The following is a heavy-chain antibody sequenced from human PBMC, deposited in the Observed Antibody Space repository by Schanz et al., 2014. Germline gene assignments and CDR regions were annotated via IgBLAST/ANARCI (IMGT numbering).Heavy chain of an antibody. J-gene: IGHJ4*02. Sequence: QVHLVESGGGVVQPGRSLRLSCAASGFTFSSYGMHWVRQAPGKGLEWVAVTSYDGSQKYYTDSVKGRFTVSRDNSKNTLYLQMNSLRVEDTAVYYCARDPNSVNEIDYWGQGTLVTVSS. V-gene: IGHV3-33*08. CDR1: GFTFSSYG. D-gene: IGHD5-12*01. CDR2: TSYDGSQK. CDR3: ARDPNSVNEIDY.